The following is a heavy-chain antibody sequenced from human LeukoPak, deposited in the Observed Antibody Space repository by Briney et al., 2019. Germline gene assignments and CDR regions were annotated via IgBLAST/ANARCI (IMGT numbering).Heavy chain of an antibody. V-gene: IGHV3-7*01. Sequence: GGSVRLSCAASGFTFSSYWMSWVRQAPGKGPEWVANIKQDGSEKYYVDSVKGRFTISRDNAKNSLYLQMNSLRAEDTAVYYCAELGITMIGGVWGKGTTVTISS. CDR2: IKQDGSEK. J-gene: IGHJ6*04. CDR1: GFTFSSYW. D-gene: IGHD3-10*02. CDR3: AELGITMIGGV.